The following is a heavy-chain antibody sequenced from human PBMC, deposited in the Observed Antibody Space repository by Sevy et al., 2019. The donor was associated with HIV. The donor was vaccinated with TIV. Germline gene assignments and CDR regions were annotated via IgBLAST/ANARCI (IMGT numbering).Heavy chain of an antibody. CDR3: ARGFXQGXXXX. CDR1: GDSVSSDSTG. V-gene: IGHV6-1*01. CDR2: THYRSKWYN. D-gene: IGHD4-4*01. Sequence: SQTLSLTCAISGDSVSSDSTGWNWIRQSPSRGLEWLGRTHYRSKWYNDYAVSVKGRITINPDTSKNQFSLQLNSVTPEDTAVYFCARGFXQGXXXXWGQGTLVTVSS. J-gene: IGHJ4*02.